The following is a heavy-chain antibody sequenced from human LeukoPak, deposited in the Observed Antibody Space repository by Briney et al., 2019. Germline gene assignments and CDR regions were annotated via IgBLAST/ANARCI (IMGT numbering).Heavy chain of an antibody. CDR3: ARVTVGFGDPAHDI. D-gene: IGHD3-16*01. Sequence: GGSLRLSCAASGFAFSTYAMHWVRQAPGKGLEYVSAISSNGDSTYYVNSVKGRFTISRDNSKNTLHLQMGGLRTEDMAVYYCARVTVGFGDPAHDIWGQGIMVTVSS. J-gene: IGHJ3*02. CDR2: ISSNGDST. V-gene: IGHV3-64*01. CDR1: GFAFSTYA.